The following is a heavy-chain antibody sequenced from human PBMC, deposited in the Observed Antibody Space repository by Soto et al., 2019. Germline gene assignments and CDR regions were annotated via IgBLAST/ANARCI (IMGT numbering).Heavy chain of an antibody. J-gene: IGHJ3*02. Sequence: QVQLVQSGAEVKKPGSSVKVSCKASGGTFSSYTISWVRQAPGQGLEWMGRIIPILGIANYAQKFQGRVTITADKSTSTAYMELSSLRSEDTAAYYCARVRHSSGWTVDDAFDIWGQGTMVTVSS. CDR2: IIPILGIA. CDR3: ARVRHSSGWTVDDAFDI. CDR1: GGTFSSYT. D-gene: IGHD6-19*01. V-gene: IGHV1-69*02.